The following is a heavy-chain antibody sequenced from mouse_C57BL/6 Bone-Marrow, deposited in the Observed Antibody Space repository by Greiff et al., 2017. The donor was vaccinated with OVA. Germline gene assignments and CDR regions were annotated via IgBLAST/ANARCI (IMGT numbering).Heavy chain of an antibody. CDR3: ARHEVGGYFDV. V-gene: IGHV5-15*01. D-gene: IGHD1-3*01. Sequence: EVKLMESGGGLVQPGGSLKLSCAASGFTFSDYGMAWVRQAPRKGPEWVAFISNLAYSIYYADTVTGRFTISRENAKNTLYQEMSSLRSEDTAMYYCARHEVGGYFDVWGTGTTVTVSS. CDR2: ISNLAYSI. J-gene: IGHJ1*03. CDR1: GFTFSDYG.